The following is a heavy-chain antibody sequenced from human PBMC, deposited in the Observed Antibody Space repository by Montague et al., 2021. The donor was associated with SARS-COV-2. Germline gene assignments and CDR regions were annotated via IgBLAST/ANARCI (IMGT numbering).Heavy chain of an antibody. Sequence: SLSLSCAASGFTVSSTYINSFRQAPGKGLEWVSVLYRGVSTYYAYSVKGLFTISRDNSKNTLYLQMNSLRAEDTAVYYCARDAEGIAARRSDALDIWGQGAMVTVAS. D-gene: IGHD6-6*01. V-gene: IGHV3-53*01. CDR2: LYRGVST. J-gene: IGHJ3*02. CDR1: GFTVSSTY. CDR3: ARDAEGIAARRSDALDI.